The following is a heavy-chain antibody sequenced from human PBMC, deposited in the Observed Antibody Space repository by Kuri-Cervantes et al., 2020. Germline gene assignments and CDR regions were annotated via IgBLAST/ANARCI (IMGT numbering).Heavy chain of an antibody. CDR2: IYYSGST. J-gene: IGHJ4*02. CDR1: GGSVSSGSYY. CDR3: ARGPLSSGLRVGRVFDY. Sequence: SETLSLTCTVSGGSVSSGSYYWSWIRQPPGKGLEWIGYIYYSGSTNYSPSLKSRVTISVDKSKNQFSLKLSSVTAAATAVYYCARGPLSSGLRVGRVFDYWGQGTLVTVSS. V-gene: IGHV4-61*01. D-gene: IGHD3-16*01.